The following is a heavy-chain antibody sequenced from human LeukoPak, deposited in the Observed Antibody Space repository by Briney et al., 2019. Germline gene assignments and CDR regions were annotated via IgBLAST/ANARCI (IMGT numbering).Heavy chain of an antibody. Sequence: PSETQSLTCTVSGGSISSYYWSWIRQPPGKGLEWIGYIYYSGSTNYNPSLKSRVTISVDTSKNQFSLKLSSVTAADTAVYYCARTAQWLVLYFDYWGQGTLVTVSS. D-gene: IGHD6-19*01. CDR2: IYYSGST. V-gene: IGHV4-59*01. CDR1: GGSISSYY. J-gene: IGHJ4*02. CDR3: ARTAQWLVLYFDY.